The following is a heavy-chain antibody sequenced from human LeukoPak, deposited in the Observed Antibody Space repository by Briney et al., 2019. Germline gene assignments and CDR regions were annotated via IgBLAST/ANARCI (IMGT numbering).Heavy chain of an antibody. D-gene: IGHD3-3*01. V-gene: IGHV3-30*04. J-gene: IGHJ6*03. Sequence: GGSLRLSCAASGLTFSSYAMHWVRQAPGKGLERVPVISYDGSNKYYADSVKGRFTISRDNSKNTLYLQMNSLRAEDTAVYYCARVGYDFWSDQEGYYYYYMDVWGKGTTVTVSS. CDR2: ISYDGSNK. CDR3: ARVGYDFWSDQEGYYYYYMDV. CDR1: GLTFSSYA.